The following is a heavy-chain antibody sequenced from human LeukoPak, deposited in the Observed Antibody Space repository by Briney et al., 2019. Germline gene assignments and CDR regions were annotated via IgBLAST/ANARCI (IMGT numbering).Heavy chain of an antibody. CDR3: ARDERGNDNIVVVPLDV. CDR2: ISSSGSTI. D-gene: IGHD2-2*01. CDR1: GFTFSSYE. Sequence: GSLRLSCAASGFTFSSYEMNWVRQAPGKGLEWVSYISSSGSTIYYADSVKGRFTISRDNAKNSLYLQMNSLRAEDTAVYYCARDERGNDNIVVVPLDVWAKGPRSPSP. J-gene: IGHJ6*02. V-gene: IGHV3-48*03.